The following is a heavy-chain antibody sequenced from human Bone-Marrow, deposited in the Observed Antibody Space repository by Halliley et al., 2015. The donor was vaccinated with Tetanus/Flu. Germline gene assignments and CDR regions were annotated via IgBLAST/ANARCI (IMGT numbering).Heavy chain of an antibody. CDR3: ARDAATVAGTAPLDY. Sequence: SISTSSSYIYSADSLKGRITISRDNARKLLYLQIDSLRVEDPAVYFCARDAATVAGTAPLDYWGQGNLVTVSS. D-gene: IGHD6-19*01. V-gene: IGHV3-21*01. CDR2: ISTSSSYI. J-gene: IGHJ4*02.